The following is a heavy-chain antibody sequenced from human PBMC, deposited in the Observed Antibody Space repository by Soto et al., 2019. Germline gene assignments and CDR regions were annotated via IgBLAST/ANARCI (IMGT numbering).Heavy chain of an antibody. CDR3: ATAEPGPGHYYYGMDV. Sequence: QVQLVQSGAEVKKPGASVKVSCKVSGYTLTELSMHWVRQAPGKGLEWMGGFDPEDGETIYAQKFQGRVTMTEDTSTHTGYMELSSLRSEDTAVYYCATAEPGPGHYYYGMDVWGQGTTVTVSS. CDR1: GYTLTELS. J-gene: IGHJ6*02. V-gene: IGHV1-24*01. CDR2: FDPEDGET.